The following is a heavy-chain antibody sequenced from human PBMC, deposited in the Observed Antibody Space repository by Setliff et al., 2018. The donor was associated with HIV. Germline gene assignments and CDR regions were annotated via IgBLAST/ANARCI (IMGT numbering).Heavy chain of an antibody. Sequence: ASVKVSCKASGYNFTNYGIGWVRQAPGQGLEYLGWIGTYSGNTGYAQKFQGRLTMTRNTSMSTAYMELSGLISEDAAVYYCARAGGLRMDRGVVSDYWGQGTLVTVS. CDR3: ARAGGLRMDRGVVSDY. D-gene: IGHD3-10*01. V-gene: IGHV1-8*02. J-gene: IGHJ4*02. CDR1: GYNFTNYG. CDR2: IGTYSGNT.